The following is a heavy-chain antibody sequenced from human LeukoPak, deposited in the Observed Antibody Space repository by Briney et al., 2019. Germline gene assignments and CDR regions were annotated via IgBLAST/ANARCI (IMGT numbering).Heavy chain of an antibody. D-gene: IGHD4-17*01. CDR3: ASDYGDSPSYYYGMDV. CDR2: ISYDGSNN. CDR1: GFTFSSYA. Sequence: GRSLRLSCAASGFTFSSYAMHWVRQAPGKGLEWVTVISYDGSNNYYADSVKGRFTISRDNSKNTLYLQMNSLRAEDTSVYYCASDYGDSPSYYYGMDVWGKGTTVTVSS. J-gene: IGHJ6*04. V-gene: IGHV3-30*04.